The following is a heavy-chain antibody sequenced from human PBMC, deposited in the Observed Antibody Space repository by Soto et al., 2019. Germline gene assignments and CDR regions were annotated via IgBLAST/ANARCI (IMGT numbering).Heavy chain of an antibody. CDR1: GYTFTSYP. CDR3: ARAGDSYASPYYGMDV. V-gene: IGHV1-3*01. CDR2: FDAGNGNS. J-gene: IGHJ6*02. D-gene: IGHD5-18*01. Sequence: GASVKVSSKASGYTFTSYPTHWLRQAPGQRIEWMGGFDAGNGNSKYSQKFRPRVTCTTNTSASTAYRDVSSGRCEDRAVYYCARAGDSYASPYYGMDVWGQGTTVTVSS.